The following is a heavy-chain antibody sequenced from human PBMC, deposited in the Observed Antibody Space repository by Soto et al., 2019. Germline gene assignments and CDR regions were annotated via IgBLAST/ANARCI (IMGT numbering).Heavy chain of an antibody. J-gene: IGHJ4*02. CDR2: IIPIFGTA. D-gene: IGHD6-19*01. CDR1: GYTLTELS. Sequence: GASVKVSCKVSGYTLTELSMHWVRQAPGKGLEWMGGIIPIFGTANYAQKFQGRVTITADESTSTAYMELSSLRSEDTAVYYCARETLGLNGNVAGTRGFDYWGQGTLVTVSS. V-gene: IGHV1-69*13. CDR3: ARETLGLNGNVAGTRGFDY.